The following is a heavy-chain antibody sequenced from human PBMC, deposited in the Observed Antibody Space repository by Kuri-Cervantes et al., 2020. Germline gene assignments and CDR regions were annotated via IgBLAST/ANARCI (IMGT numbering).Heavy chain of an antibody. J-gene: IGHJ4*02. D-gene: IGHD4-11*01. V-gene: IGHV4-59*12. Sequence: SETLSLTCTVSGGSISSYYWSWIRQPPGKGLEWIGYIYYSGSTNYNPSLKSRVTISVDTSKNQFSLKLSSVTAADTAVYYCARPTTSTVTYFDYWGQGTLVTVSS. CDR2: IYYSGST. CDR1: GGSISSYY. CDR3: ARPTTSTVTYFDY.